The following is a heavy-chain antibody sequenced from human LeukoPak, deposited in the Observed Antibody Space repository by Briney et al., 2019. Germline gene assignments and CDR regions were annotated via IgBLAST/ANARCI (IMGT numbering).Heavy chain of an antibody. CDR3: ARGVTVVTPILN. CDR1: GGTFSSYA. CDR2: IIPIFGTA. V-gene: IGHV1-69*06. J-gene: IGHJ4*02. D-gene: IGHD4-23*01. Sequence: ASVKVSCKASGGTFSSYAISWVRQAPGQGLEWMGGIIPIFGTANYAQKFQGRVTITADKSTSTAYMELSSLRSEDTAVYYCARGVTVVTPILNWGQGTLVTVSS.